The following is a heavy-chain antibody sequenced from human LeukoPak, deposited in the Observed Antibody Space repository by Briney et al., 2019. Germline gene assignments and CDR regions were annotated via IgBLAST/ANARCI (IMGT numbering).Heavy chain of an antibody. D-gene: IGHD1-26*01. CDR1: GGSISTYY. CDR2: IHDSGST. V-gene: IGHV4-59*08. Sequence: SETLSLTCTVSGGSISTYYCRWVRQPPGKGLEWIGYIHDSGSTNYNPSLKSRVTMSLDTSKNQLSLKLSSVTAADTAVYYCARHPTWEWGQGTLVTVSS. J-gene: IGHJ4*01. CDR3: ARHPTWE.